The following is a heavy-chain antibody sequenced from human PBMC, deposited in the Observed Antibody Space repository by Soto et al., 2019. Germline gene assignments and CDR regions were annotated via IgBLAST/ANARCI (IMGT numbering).Heavy chain of an antibody. J-gene: IGHJ5*02. CDR3: ESGTVFGVIALTSKTWFDP. CDR1: GGTFNNYA. CDR2: IIPVFSAT. V-gene: IGHV1-69*01. D-gene: IGHD3-3*01. Sequence: QVHLIQSGAEVKKPGSSVKVSCKASGGTFNNYAFRWVLQAPGQGHEWMGGIIPVFSATHYAQNLQGRVTISANESTKTVFLDLSSLSSDDTADYFCESGTVFGVIALTSKTWFDPWGQGTLVIVSS.